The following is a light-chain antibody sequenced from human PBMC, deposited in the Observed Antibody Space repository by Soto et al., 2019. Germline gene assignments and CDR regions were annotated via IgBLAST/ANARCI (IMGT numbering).Light chain of an antibody. CDR2: PSH. CDR3: GAWDSSLTAGV. Sequence: QSVLTQPPSVSAAPGQKVTISCSGSSSNIGNDYVSWFQQFPGAAPKLLIYPSHKRHSGVPDRFSGSTSGTSATLGITGLQTGDEAVYYCGAWDSSLTAGVFGGGTKLTVL. V-gene: IGLV1-51*01. CDR1: SSNIGNDY. J-gene: IGLJ3*02.